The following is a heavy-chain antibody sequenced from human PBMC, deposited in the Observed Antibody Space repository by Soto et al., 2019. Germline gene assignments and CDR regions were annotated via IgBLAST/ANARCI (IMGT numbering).Heavy chain of an antibody. Sequence: GESLKISCAASGFTFSSYWMHWVRQAPGKGLVWVSRINSDGSSTSYADSMKGRFTISRDNAKNTLYLQMNSLRAEDTAVYYCARDLEPHCSSTSCYYYYYGMDVWGQGTTVTVSS. D-gene: IGHD2-2*01. CDR2: INSDGSST. V-gene: IGHV3-74*01. J-gene: IGHJ6*02. CDR1: GFTFSSYW. CDR3: ARDLEPHCSSTSCYYYYYGMDV.